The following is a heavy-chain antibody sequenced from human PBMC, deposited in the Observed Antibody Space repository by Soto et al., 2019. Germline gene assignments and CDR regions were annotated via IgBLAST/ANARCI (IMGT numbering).Heavy chain of an antibody. CDR2: IWYDGSDK. CDR1: GFTFRSDG. Sequence: QAQLAESGGGVVQPGRSLRLSCATSGFTFRSDGIHWVRQAPGKGLEWVAIIWYDGSDKYYADSVKGRSTISRDNSKNTLYLQMNSLRVEDTAVYYCAREVGGAVAGAYHYYGMDVWGQGTTVTVSS. D-gene: IGHD6-19*01. J-gene: IGHJ6*02. V-gene: IGHV3-33*01. CDR3: AREVGGAVAGAYHYYGMDV.